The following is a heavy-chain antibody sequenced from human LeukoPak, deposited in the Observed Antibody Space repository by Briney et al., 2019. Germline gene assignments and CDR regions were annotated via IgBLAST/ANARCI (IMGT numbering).Heavy chain of an antibody. D-gene: IGHD6-6*01. V-gene: IGHV4-59*01. J-gene: IGHJ4*02. CDR2: IFYTGST. Sequence: PSETLSLTCTASGGSISTYYWSWIRQPPGKGLEWLGYIFYTGSTNYNPSLKSRVTMSIDTSKNQFSLKLSSVTAADTAVYYCTRTYSSSSIDYWDQGALVTVSS. CDR1: GGSISTYY. CDR3: TRTYSSSSIDY.